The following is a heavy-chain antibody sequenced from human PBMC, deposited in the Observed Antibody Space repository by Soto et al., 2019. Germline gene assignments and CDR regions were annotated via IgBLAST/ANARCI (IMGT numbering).Heavy chain of an antibody. J-gene: IGHJ4*02. CDR3: AKVKFGGWQGGYFDY. CDR1: GVTFSSYA. D-gene: IGHD6-19*01. V-gene: IGHV3-23*01. Sequence: GGSLRLSCAASGVTFSSYAMSWVRQAPGKGLEWVSAISGSGGSTYYADSVKGRFTISRDNSKNTLHLQMNSLRAEDTAVYYCAKVKFGGWQGGYFDYWGQGTLVTVSS. CDR2: ISGSGGST.